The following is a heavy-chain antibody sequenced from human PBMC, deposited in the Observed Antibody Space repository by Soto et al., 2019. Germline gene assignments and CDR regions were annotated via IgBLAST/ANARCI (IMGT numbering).Heavy chain of an antibody. CDR2: IYSGGTT. D-gene: IGHD2-15*01. CDR1: GFTVSNNY. V-gene: IGHV3-66*01. Sequence: EVLLVESGGGFVQPGGSLRLSCAASGFTVSNNYMSWVRQAPGKGLEWVSVIYSGGTTYYSDSVKGRFTISRDNSKNTLYLQMNSLRAEDTAVYYCAREAREYCSGGSCYSRDYWGQGTLVTVSS. CDR3: AREAREYCSGGSCYSRDY. J-gene: IGHJ4*02.